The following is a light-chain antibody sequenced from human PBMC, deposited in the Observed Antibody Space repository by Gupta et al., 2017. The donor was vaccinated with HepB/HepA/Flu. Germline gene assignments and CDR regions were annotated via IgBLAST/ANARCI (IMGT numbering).Light chain of an antibody. Sequence: SSELTQDPAVSVALGQTVRITCQGDSLRTYYASWYRQRPGQAPRLVIYGKNNRPSGIPDRFSGSSSGNTASLTITGAQAEDEADYYCNSRDSSGNRVFGGGTKLTVL. J-gene: IGLJ3*02. CDR3: NSRDSSGNRV. V-gene: IGLV3-19*01. CDR2: GKN. CDR1: SLRTYY.